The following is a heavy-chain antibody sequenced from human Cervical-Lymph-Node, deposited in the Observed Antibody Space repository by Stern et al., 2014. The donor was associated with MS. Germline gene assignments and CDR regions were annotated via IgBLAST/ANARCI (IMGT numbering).Heavy chain of an antibody. V-gene: IGHV3-30*04. CDR2: ISYDGRDK. D-gene: IGHD1-26*01. Sequence: VQLVESGGGVVQPGRSLRLSCAASGFVFRRYALHWVRQAPCKVLEWVALISYDGRDKYYTDSVKGRFTVSRDNSNNTVDLEMNSLRLEDTAVYYCAKGGSGSYLDWGQGSLVTVSS. CDR1: GFVFRRYA. J-gene: IGHJ4*02. CDR3: AKGGSGSYLD.